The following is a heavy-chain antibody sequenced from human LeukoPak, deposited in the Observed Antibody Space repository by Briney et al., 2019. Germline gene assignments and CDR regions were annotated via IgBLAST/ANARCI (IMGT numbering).Heavy chain of an antibody. CDR2: INHSGST. Sequence: PSETLSLTCAVYGGSFSGYYWSWIRQPPGKGLEWIGEINHSGSTNYNPSLKSRVTISVDTSKNQFSLKLSSVTAADTAVYYCARRLTTVDYWGQGTLVTVSS. J-gene: IGHJ4*02. CDR3: ARRLTTVDY. D-gene: IGHD4-11*01. CDR1: GGSFSGYY. V-gene: IGHV4-34*01.